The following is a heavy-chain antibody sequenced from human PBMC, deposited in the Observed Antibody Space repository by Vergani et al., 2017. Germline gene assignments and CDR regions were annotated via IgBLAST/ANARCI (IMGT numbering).Heavy chain of an antibody. CDR2: IYHSGST. V-gene: IGHV4-4*02. Sequence: QVQLQESGPGLVKPSGTLSLTCAVSGGSLSSSNWWSWVRQPPGKGLEWIGEIYHSGSTNYNPSLKSRVTISVDKSKNQFSLKLSSVTAADTAVYYCARDPAPRGYSYGYHFDYWGQGTLVTVSS. CDR1: GGSLSSSNW. CDR3: ARDPAPRGYSYGYHFDY. D-gene: IGHD5-18*01. J-gene: IGHJ4*02.